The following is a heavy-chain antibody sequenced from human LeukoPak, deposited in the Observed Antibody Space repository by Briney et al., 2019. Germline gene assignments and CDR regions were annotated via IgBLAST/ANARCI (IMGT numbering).Heavy chain of an antibody. D-gene: IGHD1-26*01. V-gene: IGHV3-23*01. Sequence: GGSLRLSCAASGFTFSSYAMSWVRQAPGKGLEWVSGISGSGGSTYYADSVKGRFTISRDNSKNTLYLQMNSLRAEDTAVYYCAKGRRVGATLGIDYWGQGTLVTVSS. CDR2: ISGSGGST. CDR3: AKGRRVGATLGIDY. CDR1: GFTFSSYA. J-gene: IGHJ4*02.